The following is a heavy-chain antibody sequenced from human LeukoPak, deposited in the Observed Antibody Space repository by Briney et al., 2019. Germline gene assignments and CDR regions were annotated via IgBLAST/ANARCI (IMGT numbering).Heavy chain of an antibody. J-gene: IGHJ5*02. Sequence: ASVKVSCKASGYTFTSYYMHWVRQAPGQGLEWMGIINPSSSSTNYAQKFQGRVTMTRDTSTSTVYMELSSLRSEDTAVYYCARDPYLNHYGSGSYYSNWFDPWGQGTLVVVSS. D-gene: IGHD3-10*01. CDR3: ARDPYLNHYGSGSYYSNWFDP. CDR2: INPSSSST. V-gene: IGHV1-46*01. CDR1: GYTFTSYY.